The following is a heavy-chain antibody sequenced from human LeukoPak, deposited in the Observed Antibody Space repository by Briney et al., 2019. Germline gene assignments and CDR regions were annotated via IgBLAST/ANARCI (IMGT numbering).Heavy chain of an antibody. J-gene: IGHJ4*02. V-gene: IGHV5-51*01. CDR2: VYPGDSET. Sequence: GESLKISCKGSGYSFTTYWIAWLRQMPGKGLEWMGIVYPGDSETRYSPSFQGQVAISADKSISTAYLQWSSLKASDTAMYYCARQDGRALYYFDYWGQGTLVTVSS. D-gene: IGHD5-24*01. CDR1: GYSFTTYW. CDR3: ARQDGRALYYFDY.